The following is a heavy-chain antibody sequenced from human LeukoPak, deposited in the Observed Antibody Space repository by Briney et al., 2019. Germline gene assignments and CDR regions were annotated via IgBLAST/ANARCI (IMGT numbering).Heavy chain of an antibody. J-gene: IGHJ4*02. CDR3: ARDGIVGSPLFKFDY. V-gene: IGHV3-48*01. CDR1: GFTFSSYS. D-gene: IGHD1-26*01. Sequence: GGSLRLSCAASGFTFSSYSMNWVRQAPGKGLEWVSYISSTSSTVYYADSVKGRFTISRDNAKNSLYLQMNSLRAEDTAVYYCARDGIVGSPLFKFDYWGQGTLVTVSS. CDR2: ISSTSSTV.